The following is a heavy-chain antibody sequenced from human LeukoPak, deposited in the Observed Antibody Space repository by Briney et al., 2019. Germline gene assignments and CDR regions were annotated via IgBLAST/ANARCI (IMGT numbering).Heavy chain of an antibody. V-gene: IGHV3-30*19. Sequence: GGSLRLSCAASGFTFSSYGMHWVRQAPGKGLEWVTVISYDGSSKYYADSVKGRFTVSRDNSKNTLFLHMNSLRAEDTAVYYCARDGYYFHSSGYYQIDYWGQGTPVTVSS. CDR1: GFTFSSYG. CDR2: ISYDGSSK. CDR3: ARDGYYFHSSGYYQIDY. D-gene: IGHD3-22*01. J-gene: IGHJ4*02.